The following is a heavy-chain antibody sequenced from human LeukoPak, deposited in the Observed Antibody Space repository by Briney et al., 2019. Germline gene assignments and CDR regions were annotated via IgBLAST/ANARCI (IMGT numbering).Heavy chain of an antibody. Sequence: GGTLRLSCAASGFIFSSHGMNWVRQAPGKGLEWVSGISPSGDATFYADSVKGRFTISRDNSKNTVYLQMNSLRAEHTAVYYCARSGLSRFGFWGQGTLVTVSS. CDR1: GFIFSSHG. D-gene: IGHD2/OR15-2a*01. V-gene: IGHV3-23*01. J-gene: IGHJ4*02. CDR3: ARSGLSRFGF. CDR2: ISPSGDAT.